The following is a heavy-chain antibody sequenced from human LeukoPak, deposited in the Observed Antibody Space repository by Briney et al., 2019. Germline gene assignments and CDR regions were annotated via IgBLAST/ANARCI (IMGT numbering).Heavy chain of an antibody. Sequence: GGSLRLSCAASGFTFSSYWMSWVRQAPGKGLEWVANIKQDGSEKYYVDSVKGRFTISRDNAKNSLYLQMNSLRAEDTAVYYRARDDVLRYFDWLPHLDYWGQGTLVTVSS. V-gene: IGHV3-7*01. CDR2: IKQDGSEK. J-gene: IGHJ4*02. D-gene: IGHD3-9*01. CDR1: GFTFSSYW. CDR3: ARDDVLRYFDWLPHLDY.